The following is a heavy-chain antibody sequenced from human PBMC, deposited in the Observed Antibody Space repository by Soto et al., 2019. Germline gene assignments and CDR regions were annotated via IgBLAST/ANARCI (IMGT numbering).Heavy chain of an antibody. Sequence: GSLRLSCAASGFTFSSYWMSWVRQAPGKGLEWVANIKQDGSEKYYVDSVKGRFTISRDNAKNSLYLQMNSLRAEDTAVYYCARDIVVVVAATEWFDPWGQGTLVTVSS. CDR1: GFTFSSYW. CDR2: IKQDGSEK. CDR3: ARDIVVVVAATEWFDP. D-gene: IGHD2-15*01. V-gene: IGHV3-7*03. J-gene: IGHJ5*02.